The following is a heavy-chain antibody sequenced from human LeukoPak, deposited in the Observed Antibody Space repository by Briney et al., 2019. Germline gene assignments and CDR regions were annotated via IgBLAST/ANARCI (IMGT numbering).Heavy chain of an antibody. CDR2: IIPIFGTP. J-gene: IGHJ4*02. D-gene: IGHD3-22*01. CDR3: ARSQYYYDTSDHSHLDN. V-gene: IGHV1-69*13. Sequence: GASVKVSCKASGYTFTGYYMHWVRQAPGQGLEWMGGIIPIFGTPNYAQTLQGRVTITADESTSTAYMELSSLRSEDTAVYYCARSQYYYDTSDHSHLDNWGQGTLVTVSS. CDR1: GYTFTGYY.